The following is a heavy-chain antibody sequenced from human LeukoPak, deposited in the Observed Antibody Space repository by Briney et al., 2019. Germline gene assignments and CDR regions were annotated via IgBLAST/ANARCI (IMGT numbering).Heavy chain of an antibody. CDR1: GFTFSSYA. CDR2: ISSSSSYI. V-gene: IGHV3-21*01. D-gene: IGHD6-19*01. CDR3: ARESRRRLGNYYYYYGMDV. J-gene: IGHJ6*02. Sequence: PGGSLRLSCAASGFTFSSYAMSWVRQAPGKGLEWVSSISSSSSYIYYADSVKGRFTISRDNAKNSLYLQMNSLRAEDTAVYYCARESRRRLGNYYYYYGMDVWGQGTTVTVSS.